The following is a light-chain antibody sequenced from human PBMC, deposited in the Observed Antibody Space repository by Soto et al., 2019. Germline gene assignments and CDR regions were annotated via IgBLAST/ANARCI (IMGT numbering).Light chain of an antibody. CDR3: AAWDGSLNAVV. Sequence: QSVLTQPPSASGTPGQRVTISCSGGSSNIGSNTVNWYQQLPGTAPNLLIYSNNQRPSGVPDRFSVSKSGTSASLAISGLQSEDEADYYCAAWDGSLNAVVFGGGTKLTVL. CDR1: SSNIGSNT. V-gene: IGLV1-44*01. CDR2: SNN. J-gene: IGLJ2*01.